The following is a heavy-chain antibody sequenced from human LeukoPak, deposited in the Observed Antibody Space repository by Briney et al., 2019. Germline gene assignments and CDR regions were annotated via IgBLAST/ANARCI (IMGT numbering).Heavy chain of an antibody. Sequence: ASVKVSCKASGYTFSAYYINWVRQAPGQGLEWMGWINPNSGSTNYAQNFQGRVTMTRDTSISTAYMELSRLNSDDTAVYYCGGGVSGWAAFDTWGQGTLVTVSS. CDR1: GYTFSAYY. CDR3: GGGVSGWAAFDT. CDR2: INPNSGST. J-gene: IGHJ3*02. V-gene: IGHV1-2*02. D-gene: IGHD6-19*01.